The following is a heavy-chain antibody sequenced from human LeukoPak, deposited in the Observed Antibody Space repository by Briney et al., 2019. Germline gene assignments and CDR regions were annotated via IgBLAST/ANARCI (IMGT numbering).Heavy chain of an antibody. CDR3: ARRIDDYGDYFFDY. V-gene: IGHV4-59*01. J-gene: IGHJ4*02. Sequence: SETLSLTCTVSGGSISSYYWSWIRQPPGKGLEWIGYIYYSGSTNYNPSLKSRVTISVDSSKNQFSLKLSSVTAADTAVYYCARRIDDYGDYFFDYWGQGTLVTVSS. D-gene: IGHD4-17*01. CDR2: IYYSGST. CDR1: GGSISSYY.